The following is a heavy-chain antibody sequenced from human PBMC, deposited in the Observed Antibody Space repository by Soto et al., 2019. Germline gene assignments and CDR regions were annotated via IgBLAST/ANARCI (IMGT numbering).Heavy chain of an antibody. CDR2: IIPIFGTA. V-gene: IGHV1-69*13. CDR1: GGTFSSYA. J-gene: IGHJ6*02. D-gene: IGHD6-13*01. Sequence: SVKVSCKASGGTFSSYAISWGRQAPGQGLEWMGGIIPIFGTANYAQKFQGRVTITADESTSTAYMELRSLRSEDTVVYYCARDHGSSWYGVSGCMDVWGQGPTVTV. CDR3: ARDHGSSWYGVSGCMDV.